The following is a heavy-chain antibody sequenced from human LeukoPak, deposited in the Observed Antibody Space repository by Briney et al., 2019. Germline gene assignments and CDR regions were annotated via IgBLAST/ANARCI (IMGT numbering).Heavy chain of an antibody. CDR1: GYTFTSYY. CDR2: INPNSGGT. D-gene: IGHD3-22*01. CDR3: ARVSAHYYYDSSGYDSYFDY. J-gene: IGHJ4*02. Sequence: ASVKVSCKASGYTFTSYYMHWVRQAPGQGLEWMGWINPNSGGTNYAQKFQGRVTMTRDTSISTAYMELSRLRSDDTAVYYCARVSAHYYYDSSGYDSYFDYWGQGTLVTVSS. V-gene: IGHV1-2*02.